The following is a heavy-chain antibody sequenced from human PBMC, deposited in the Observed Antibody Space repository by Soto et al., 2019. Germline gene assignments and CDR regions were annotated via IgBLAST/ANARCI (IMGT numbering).Heavy chain of an antibody. CDR2: IPFDGSNK. CDR1: GFTFSNYG. Sequence: QVQLVESGGGVVQPGRSLRLSCAASGFTFSNYGMHWVRQAPGKGLEWVAIIPFDGSNKYYADSVKGRVTISRDNSKNTLYLQMNSLRDEDTAVYYCVKDRSPYGYISDWTLYHWGQGTLVTVSP. V-gene: IGHV3-30*18. J-gene: IGHJ5*02. D-gene: IGHD6-19*01. CDR3: VKDRSPYGYISDWTLYH.